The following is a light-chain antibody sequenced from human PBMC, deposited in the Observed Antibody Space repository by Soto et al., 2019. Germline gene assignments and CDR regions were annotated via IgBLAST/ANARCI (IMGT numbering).Light chain of an antibody. Sequence: ETVLTQSPGTLSVSPGERATLSCRASQSVGRNYLAWYQQKPGQAHRLLIHAASPRATGIPDRFRGSGSGTDFTLTVSRLAPEDSAFYYCQQYASSPLIFRGGTKVETK. CDR1: QSVGRNY. CDR3: QQYASSPLI. CDR2: AAS. J-gene: IGKJ4*01. V-gene: IGKV3-20*01.